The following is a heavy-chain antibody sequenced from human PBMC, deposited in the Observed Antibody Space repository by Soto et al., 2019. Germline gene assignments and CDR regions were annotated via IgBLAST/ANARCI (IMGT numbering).Heavy chain of an antibody. CDR3: TTGCSRGSCYSFGYYYGMDV. Sequence: PGGSLRLSCAASGFTFSNAWMSWVRQAPGKGLEWVGRIKSKTDGGTTDYAAPVKGRFTISRDDSKNTLYLQMNSLKTEDTAVYYCTTGCSRGSCYSFGYYYGMDVWGHGTTVTVSS. J-gene: IGHJ6*02. CDR2: IKSKTDGGTT. CDR1: GFTFSNAW. V-gene: IGHV3-15*01. D-gene: IGHD2-15*01.